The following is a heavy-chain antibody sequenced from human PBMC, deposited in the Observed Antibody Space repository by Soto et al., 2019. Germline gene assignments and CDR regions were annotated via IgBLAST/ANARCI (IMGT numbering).Heavy chain of an antibody. CDR1: GYTFTSYA. J-gene: IGHJ3*02. CDR3: ARDVRQWLGGDAFDI. Sequence: ASVKVSCKASGYTFTSYAMHWVRQAPGQRLEWMGWINAGNGNTKYSQKFQGRVTITRDTSASTAYMELSSLRSEDTAVYYCARDVRQWLGGDAFDIWGQGTMVTVSS. D-gene: IGHD6-19*01. V-gene: IGHV1-3*01. CDR2: INAGNGNT.